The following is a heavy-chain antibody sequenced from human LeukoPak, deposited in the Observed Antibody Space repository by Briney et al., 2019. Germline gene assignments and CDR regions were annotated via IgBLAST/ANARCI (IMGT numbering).Heavy chain of an antibody. J-gene: IGHJ6*02. V-gene: IGHV6-1*01. D-gene: IGHD6-6*01. CDR2: TYYRSKWYN. CDR1: GDSISSNSAA. Sequence: PSQTLSLTCAISGDSISSNSAAWNWIRQSPSRGLEWLGRTYYRSKWYNEYAVSVKSRITINPDTSKNQFSLQVNSVTPEDTAVYFCARAQKQVVPYSYHYGMDVWGQGTTVTVAS. CDR3: ARAQKQVVPYSYHYGMDV.